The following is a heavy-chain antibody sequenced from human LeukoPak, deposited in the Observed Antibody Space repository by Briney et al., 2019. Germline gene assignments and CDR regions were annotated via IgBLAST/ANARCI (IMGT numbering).Heavy chain of an antibody. D-gene: IGHD3-10*01. J-gene: IGHJ4*02. V-gene: IGHV3-13*04. CDR2: IGIGGDT. CDR3: ARGFGSGSTALCDY. Sequence: SGGSLRLSCAASGFTFSSYDMHWVRQVTGKGLEWVSGIGIGGDTHYPGSVKGRFTISRENAKNSLYLQMNSLRAGDTAVYYCARGFGSGSTALCDYWGQGILATVSS. CDR1: GFTFSSYD.